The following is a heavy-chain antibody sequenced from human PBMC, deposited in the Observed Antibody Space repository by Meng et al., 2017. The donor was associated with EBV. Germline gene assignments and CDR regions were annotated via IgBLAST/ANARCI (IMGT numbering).Heavy chain of an antibody. J-gene: IGHJ4*02. D-gene: IGHD3-3*01. Sequence: EVQLVESGGGWVPPGGSLRSSCAASGFTFSSYAMSWVRQAPGKGLEWVSAISGSGGSTYYADSVKGRFTISRDNSKNTLYLQMNSLRAEDTAVYYCAKPYDFWSGYYSDYWGQGTLVTVSS. CDR3: AKPYDFWSGYYSDY. V-gene: IGHV3-23*04. CDR2: ISGSGGST. CDR1: GFTFSSYA.